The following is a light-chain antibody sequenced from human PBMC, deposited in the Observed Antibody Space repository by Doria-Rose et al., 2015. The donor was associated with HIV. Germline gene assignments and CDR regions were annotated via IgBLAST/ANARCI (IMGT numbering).Light chain of an antibody. CDR2: DGS. Sequence: LTQSPGTLSLSPGERATLSCRASQSFSSTYLAWYRQKPGQAPSLLIYDGSTRATGIPDRFSASGPGTDFTLTINRLEPEDFALYYCHQYGTSWTFGQGTKVEI. CDR3: HQYGTSWT. CDR1: QSFSSTY. V-gene: IGKV3-20*01. J-gene: IGKJ1*01.